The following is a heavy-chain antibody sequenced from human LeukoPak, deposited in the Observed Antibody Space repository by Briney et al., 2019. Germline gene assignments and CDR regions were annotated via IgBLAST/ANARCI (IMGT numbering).Heavy chain of an antibody. CDR1: GDSVSTTTS. J-gene: IGHJ6*02. Sequence: SQTLSLTCAISGDSVSTTTSRNWIRQSPSRGLEWLGRTYYRSKWNYDYADSVKSRITISPDTSDNQFSLQLQFVTPEDSAVYYCARRRHANNGVDVWGQGTTVTVSS. CDR3: ARRRHANNGVDV. V-gene: IGHV6-1*01. CDR2: TYYRSKWNY.